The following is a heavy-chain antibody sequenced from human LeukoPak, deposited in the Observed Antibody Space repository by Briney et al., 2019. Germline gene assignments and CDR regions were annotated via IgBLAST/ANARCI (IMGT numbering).Heavy chain of an antibody. D-gene: IGHD6-13*01. J-gene: IGHJ4*02. CDR2: INAGNGNT. V-gene: IGHV1-3*01. Sequence: ASLKVSCKASGYTFTSYGISWVRQTPGQGLEWMGWINAGNGNTKYSQKFQGRVTIARDTSASTAYMELSSLRSEDTAVYYCRAAAPPPRYYFDYWGQGTLVTVSS. CDR1: GYTFTSYG. CDR3: RAAAPPPRYYFDY.